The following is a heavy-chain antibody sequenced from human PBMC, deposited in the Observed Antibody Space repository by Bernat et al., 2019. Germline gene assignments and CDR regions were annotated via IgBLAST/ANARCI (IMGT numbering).Heavy chain of an antibody. V-gene: IGHV1-18*01. CDR1: GYTFTNFG. CDR3: AREAPPGYGDSFDY. CDR2: ISVYNGNA. J-gene: IGHJ4*02. Sequence: QVQLVQSGAEVKKPGASVRVSCKGSGYTFTNFGISWVRQAPGQGLEWMGWISVYNGNANYAQNFQGRVIMTRDTSTSTAFMELRSLRSDDTAVYYCAREAPPGYGDSFDYWGQGTLVTVSS. D-gene: IGHD4-17*01.